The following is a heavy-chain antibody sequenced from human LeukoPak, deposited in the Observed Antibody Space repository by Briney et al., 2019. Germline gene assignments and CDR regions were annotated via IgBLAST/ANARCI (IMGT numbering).Heavy chain of an antibody. CDR3: ARDAVAAACPPIGWFDA. Sequence: QPGGSLRLSCAASGFTFRNYGLHWVRQAPGKGLEWVAVIWHDGSNKFYADSVKGRFTISRDNSKNTLYLQMKSLRAEDTAVYYCARDAVAAACPPIGWFDAWGQGTLVTVSS. CDR2: IWHDGSNK. D-gene: IGHD6-6*01. CDR1: GFTFRNYG. J-gene: IGHJ5*02. V-gene: IGHV3-33*01.